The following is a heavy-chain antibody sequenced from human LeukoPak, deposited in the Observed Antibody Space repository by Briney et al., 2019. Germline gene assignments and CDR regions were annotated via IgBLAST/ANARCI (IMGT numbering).Heavy chain of an antibody. CDR3: ARGTVTMVDY. Sequence: GGSLRLSCAASGFTVSSNYMSWVRQAPGRGLEWVSVISSGGSTYYADSVKGRFTISRDNSKNTLFLQRNSLRAGDTAVYYCARGTVTMVDYWGQGTLVTVSS. CDR2: ISSGGST. D-gene: IGHD3-10*01. J-gene: IGHJ4*02. V-gene: IGHV3-66*01. CDR1: GFTVSSNY.